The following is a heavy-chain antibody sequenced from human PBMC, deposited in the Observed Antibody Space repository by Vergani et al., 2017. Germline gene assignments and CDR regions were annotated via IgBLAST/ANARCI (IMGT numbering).Heavy chain of an antibody. J-gene: IGHJ6*03. CDR3: ARAYYDFWSGRSGKDYYYYMDV. D-gene: IGHD3-3*01. CDR2: ISAYNGNT. Sequence: QVQLVQSGAEVKKPGASVKVSCKASGYTFTSYGISWVRQAPGQGLEWMGWISAYNGNTNYAQKLQGRVTMTTDTSTSTAYMELRSLRSDDTAVYYCARAYYDFWSGRSGKDYYYYMDVWGKGTTVTVSS. V-gene: IGHV1-18*01. CDR1: GYTFTSYG.